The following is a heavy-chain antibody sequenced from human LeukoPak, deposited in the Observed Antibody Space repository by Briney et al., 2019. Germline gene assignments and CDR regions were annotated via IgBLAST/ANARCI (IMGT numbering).Heavy chain of an antibody. J-gene: IGHJ6*02. CDR1: GFTFSSYA. CDR3: ARDGVVATIKDYYYYGMDV. CDR2: ISYDGSNK. D-gene: IGHD5-12*01. V-gene: IGHV3-30-3*01. Sequence: GGSLRLSCAASGFTFSSYAMHWVRQAPGKGLEWVAVISYDGSNKYYADSVKGRFTISRDNSKSTLYLQMNSLRAEDTAVYYCARDGVVATIKDYYYYGMDVWGQGTTVTVSS.